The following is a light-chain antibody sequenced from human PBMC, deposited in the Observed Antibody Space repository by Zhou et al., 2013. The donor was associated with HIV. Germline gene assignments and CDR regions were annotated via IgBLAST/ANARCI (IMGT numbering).Light chain of an antibody. CDR2: GAS. CDR1: HTISANY. J-gene: IGKJ1*01. CDR3: LQYGSSPWT. Sequence: EVVMTQSPGTLSLSPGEGATLSCRASHTISANYLAWYQQKPGQAPRLLVYGASTRATGIPDRFSGSGSGTDFTLTISRLEPEDFAVYYCLQYGSSPWTFGQGTNVEV. V-gene: IGKV3-20*01.